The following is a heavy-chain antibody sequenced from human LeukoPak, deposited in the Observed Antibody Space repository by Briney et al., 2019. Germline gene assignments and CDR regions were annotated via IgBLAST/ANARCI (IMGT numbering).Heavy chain of an antibody. D-gene: IGHD3-10*01. CDR1: GYTFTSYD. J-gene: IGHJ4*02. Sequence: ASVKLSCKASGYTFTSYDINWVRQAAGQGLEWMGWMNPKSGNTGYAQTFQGRVTMTRTTSISTAYMELGSRTAEDTGAYYCARRSDSGSYHLAHWGQGTLVTVSS. CDR2: MNPKSGNT. V-gene: IGHV1-8*01. CDR3: ARRSDSGSYHLAH.